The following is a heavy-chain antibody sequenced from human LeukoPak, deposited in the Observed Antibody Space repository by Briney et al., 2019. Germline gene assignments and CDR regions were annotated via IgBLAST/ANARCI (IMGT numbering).Heavy chain of an antibody. CDR2: IDPSDSDT. Sequence: GESLRISCKGSGYSFTSYWISWARQMPGKGLEWMGRIDPSDSDTNYSPSFQGYVTISTDKSINTAYLQWSSLKASDTAMHYCAAGTGSGSNKDYWGQGTLVTVSS. D-gene: IGHD6-19*01. V-gene: IGHV5-10-1*01. CDR1: GYSFTSYW. CDR3: AAGTGSGSNKDY. J-gene: IGHJ4*02.